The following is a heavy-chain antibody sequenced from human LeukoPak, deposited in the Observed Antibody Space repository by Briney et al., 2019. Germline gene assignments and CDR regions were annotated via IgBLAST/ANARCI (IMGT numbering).Heavy chain of an antibody. CDR1: GGSFSGYY. CDR3: ARIGYYCSGSYYNYYYYGMDV. D-gene: IGHD3-10*01. Sequence: PSETLSLTCAVYGGSFSGYYWSWIRQPPGKGLEWIGEINHSGSPNYYPSLKSRVTISVDTSTNQFSLRLSSVTAADTAVYYCARIGYYCSGSYYNYYYYGMDVWGKGTTVTVSS. CDR2: INHSGSP. V-gene: IGHV4-34*01. J-gene: IGHJ6*04.